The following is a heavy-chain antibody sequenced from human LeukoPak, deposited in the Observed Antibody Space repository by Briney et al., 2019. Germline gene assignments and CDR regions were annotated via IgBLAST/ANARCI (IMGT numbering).Heavy chain of an antibody. CDR2: ITGSAANT. Sequence: GGSLRLSCAASGFTFSSYAMTWVRQPPGQGLEGVSSITGSAANTYYADSVKGRFTISRDNSKNTLYLQMSSLRAEDTAVYYCAKRYSGTSGLYNFDYWGQGTLVTVSS. D-gene: IGHD1-26*01. CDR3: AKRYSGTSGLYNFDY. J-gene: IGHJ4*02. CDR1: GFTFSSYA. V-gene: IGHV3-23*01.